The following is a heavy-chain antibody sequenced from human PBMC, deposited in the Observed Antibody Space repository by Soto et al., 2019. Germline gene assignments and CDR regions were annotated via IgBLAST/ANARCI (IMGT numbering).Heavy chain of an antibody. CDR1: GYSFTSYW. J-gene: IGHJ6*02. D-gene: IGHD6-6*01. CDR2: IYPGDSDT. CDR3: APSIPLDYPSPPSEYSSSLHYYYGMDV. Sequence: GESLKISCKGSGYSFTSYWIGWVRQMPGKGLEWMGIIYPGDSDTRYSPSFQGQVTISADKSISTAYLQWSSLKASDTAMYYCAPSIPLDYPSPPSEYSSSLHYYYGMDVWGQGTTVTVSS. V-gene: IGHV5-51*01.